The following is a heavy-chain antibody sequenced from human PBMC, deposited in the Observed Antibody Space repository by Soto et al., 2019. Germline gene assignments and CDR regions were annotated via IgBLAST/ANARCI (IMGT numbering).Heavy chain of an antibody. D-gene: IGHD7-27*01. CDR3: ARRGDWGSDEFDF. CDR1: GGSMSSGSYY. CDR2: IYYSGNT. Sequence: SETLSLTCTVSGGSMSSGSYYWGWIRQPPGKGLEWIGYIYYSGNTYYNPSLKSRVTMSVDTSKNQFSLNLISVTAADTAVYYCARRGDWGSDEFDFWGQGTLVTVSS. J-gene: IGHJ4*02. V-gene: IGHV4-39*07.